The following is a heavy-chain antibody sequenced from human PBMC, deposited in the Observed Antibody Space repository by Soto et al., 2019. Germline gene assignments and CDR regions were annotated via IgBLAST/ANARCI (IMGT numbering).Heavy chain of an antibody. CDR2: MNPGSGDT. CDR3: ARMETFGSLNWLDP. CDR1: GYSFTNND. Sequence: SVKVSCKASGYSFTNNDVSWVRQATGQGLEWMGWMNPGSGDTGYAQKFQGRVTMTRDISIATAYMELSSLRSDDTAIYYCARMETFGSLNWLDPWGQGTLVTVYS. D-gene: IGHD3-16*01. V-gene: IGHV1-8*01. J-gene: IGHJ5*02.